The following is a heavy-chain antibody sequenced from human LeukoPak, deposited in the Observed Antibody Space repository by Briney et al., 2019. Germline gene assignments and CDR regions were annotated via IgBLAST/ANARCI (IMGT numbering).Heavy chain of an antibody. J-gene: IGHJ4*02. CDR3: ARVQLGYYDFWSGYYLY. CDR2: IYHSGST. CDR1: GGSISSSSYY. Sequence: SETLSLTCTVSGGSISSSSYYWGWIRQPPGKGLEWIGSIYHSGSTYYNPSLKSRVTISVDTSKNQFSLKLSSVTAADTAVYYCARVQLGYYDFWSGYYLYWGQGTLVTVSS. D-gene: IGHD3-3*01. V-gene: IGHV4-39*07.